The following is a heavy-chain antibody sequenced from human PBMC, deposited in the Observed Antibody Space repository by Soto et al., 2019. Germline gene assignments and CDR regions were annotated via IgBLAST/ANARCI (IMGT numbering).Heavy chain of an antibody. V-gene: IGHV3-23*01. CDR1: GFTFIKYA. J-gene: IGHJ3*02. CDR2: ISGSGGST. CDR3: AKDKVLVTPRYDAFDT. D-gene: IGHD3-9*01. Sequence: GGSLRLSCAASGFTFIKYAMNWVRQAPGKGLEWVSVISGSGGSTYYADSVKGRFTISRDNSKNTLYLQMNSLRAEDTAVYYCAKDKVLVTPRYDAFDTWGPGTVVTVSS.